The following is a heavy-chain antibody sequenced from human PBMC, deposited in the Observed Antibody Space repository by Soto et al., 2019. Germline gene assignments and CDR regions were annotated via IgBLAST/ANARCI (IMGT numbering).Heavy chain of an antibody. Sequence: EVQLLESGGGLVQPGGSLRLSCAASGFTFRSYAMRWVRQAPGRGLECVSSIDGSGAGAYYADSVEGRFTISRDNSKKTLDLQMNSLRAEDTAVYYCAKGDILTGSKEGWDYWGQGTLVTVSS. CDR1: GFTFRSYA. V-gene: IGHV3-23*01. CDR3: AKGDILTGSKEGWDY. D-gene: IGHD3-9*01. CDR2: IDGSGAGA. J-gene: IGHJ4*02.